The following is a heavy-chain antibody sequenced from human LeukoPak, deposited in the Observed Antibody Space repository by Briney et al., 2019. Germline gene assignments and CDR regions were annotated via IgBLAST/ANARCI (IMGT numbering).Heavy chain of an antibody. CDR2: IDPSDSYT. V-gene: IGHV5-10-1*01. J-gene: IGHJ6*02. CDR1: GYSFTSYW. CDR3: ARYCSGGSCRDYYYGMDV. D-gene: IGHD2-15*01. Sequence: GESLKISCKGSGYSFTSYWISWVRQMPGRGLEWMGRIDPSDSYTNYSPSFQGHVTISADKSISTAYLQWSSLKASDTAMYYCARYCSGGSCRDYYYGMDVWGQGTTVTVSS.